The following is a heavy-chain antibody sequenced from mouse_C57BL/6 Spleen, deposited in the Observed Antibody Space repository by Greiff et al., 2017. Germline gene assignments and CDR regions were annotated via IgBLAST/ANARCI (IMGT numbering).Heavy chain of an antibody. CDR1: GFTFSDYG. CDR3: ARRDNYGSSGGYAMDY. CDR2: ISNLAYSI. D-gene: IGHD1-1*01. Sequence: DVKLQESGGGLVQPGGSLKLSCAASGFTFSDYGMAWVRQAPRKGPEWVAFISNLAYSIYYADTVTGRFTISRENAKNTLYLEMSSLRSEDTEMYYCARRDNYGSSGGYAMDYWGQGTSVTVSS. J-gene: IGHJ4*01. V-gene: IGHV5-15*04.